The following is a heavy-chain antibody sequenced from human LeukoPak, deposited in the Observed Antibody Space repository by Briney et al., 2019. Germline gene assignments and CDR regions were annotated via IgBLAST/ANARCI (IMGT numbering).Heavy chain of an antibody. D-gene: IGHD3-22*01. CDR3: ATRGYYYDSSGHPNWFDP. CDR1: GGSISSSSYY. CDR2: MYYSGST. J-gene: IGHJ5*02. V-gene: IGHV4-39*07. Sequence: KPSETLSLTCTVSGGSISSSSYYWGWIRQPPGKGLEWIGSMYYSGSTYYNPSLKSRVIISLDTSKNQFSLKLSSVTAADTAVYYCATRGYYYDSSGHPNWFDPWGQGTLVTVSS.